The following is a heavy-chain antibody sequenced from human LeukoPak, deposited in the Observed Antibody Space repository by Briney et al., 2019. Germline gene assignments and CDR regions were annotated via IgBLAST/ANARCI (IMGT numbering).Heavy chain of an antibody. CDR3: ARGPTTVFAFDI. Sequence: SRTLSLTCTVSGGSINSYYWSWIRQPAGKGPEWIGRISILGITHYTPSLKSRVTMSVETSKNQFSLRLTSVTAADTAVYYCARGPTTVFAFDIWGQGTMVTVS. D-gene: IGHD4-17*01. CDR1: GGSINSYY. CDR2: ISILGIT. V-gene: IGHV4-4*07. J-gene: IGHJ3*02.